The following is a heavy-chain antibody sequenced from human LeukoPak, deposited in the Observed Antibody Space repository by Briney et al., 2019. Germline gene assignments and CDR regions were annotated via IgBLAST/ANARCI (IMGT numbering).Heavy chain of an antibody. D-gene: IGHD6-6*01. V-gene: IGHV1-8*03. J-gene: IGHJ4*02. CDR2: MNPISGNT. CDR3: ARWDSSSSSLDY. Sequence: ASVKVSCKASGYTFTDYDVNWVRQATGQGLEWMGWMNPISGNTAYAQKFPGRVTITINTSISTAYMELSSLRSEATAVYYCARWDSSSSSLDYWGQGTLVTVSS. CDR1: GYTFTDYD.